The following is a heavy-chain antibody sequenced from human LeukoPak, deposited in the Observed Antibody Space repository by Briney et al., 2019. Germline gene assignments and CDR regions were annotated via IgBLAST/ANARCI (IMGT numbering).Heavy chain of an antibody. CDR3: ARMPSLYSKNWFDP. CDR1: GFTFSSYW. V-gene: IGHV3-7*01. J-gene: IGHJ5*02. Sequence: PGGSLRLSCAASGFTFSSYWMSWVRQAPGKGLEWVANIKQDGSEKYYVDSVKGRFTISRDNAKNSLYLQMNSLRAEGTAVYYCARMPSLYSKNWFDPWGQGTLVTVSS. CDR2: IKQDGSEK. D-gene: IGHD2-21*01.